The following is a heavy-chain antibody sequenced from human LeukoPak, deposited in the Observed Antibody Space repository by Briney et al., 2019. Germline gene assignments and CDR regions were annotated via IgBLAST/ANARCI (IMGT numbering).Heavy chain of an antibody. V-gene: IGHV4-34*01. CDR1: GGSFSGYY. J-gene: IGHJ3*02. CDR3: ARTKPRGYSYGLFAFDI. D-gene: IGHD5-18*01. Sequence: SETLSLTCAVYGGSFSGYYWSWIRQPPGKGPEWIGEIDHSGSTNYNPSLKSRVTISVDTSKNQFSLKLSSVTAADTAVYYCARTKPRGYSYGLFAFDIWGQGTMVTVSS. CDR2: IDHSGST.